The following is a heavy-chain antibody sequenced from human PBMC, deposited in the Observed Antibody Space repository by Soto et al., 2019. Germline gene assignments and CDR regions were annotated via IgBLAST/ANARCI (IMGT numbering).Heavy chain of an antibody. CDR2: INAGNGNT. CDR3: AREGRAHTSSSYYYYYGMDV. V-gene: IGHV1-3*01. J-gene: IGHJ6*02. Sequence: ASVEVSSTASGYTFTSYAMHWVRQAPGQRLEWKGWINAGNGNTKYSQKFQGRVTITRDTSASTAYMELSSLRSEDTAVYYCAREGRAHTSSSYYYYYGMDVWGQGTTVTVSS. CDR1: GYTFTSYA.